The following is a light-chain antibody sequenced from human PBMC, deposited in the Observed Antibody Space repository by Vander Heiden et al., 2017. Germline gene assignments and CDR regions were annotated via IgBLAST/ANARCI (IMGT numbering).Light chain of an antibody. CDR2: YDT. Sequence: SNVLTQSPSVSVAPGKTATITWEGNNFGSESVHWSQQRPGQAPALGIYYDTVRPSGIPERFSGSTSGNTATLTISRVEAGDEADYFCQVWDSRRDNWVIFGGGTKLTVL. J-gene: IGLJ2*01. CDR1: NFGSES. CDR3: QVWDSRRDNWVI. V-gene: IGLV3-21*01.